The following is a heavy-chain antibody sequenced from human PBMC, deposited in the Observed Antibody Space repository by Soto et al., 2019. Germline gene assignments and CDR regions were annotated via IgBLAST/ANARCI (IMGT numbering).Heavy chain of an antibody. CDR2: ISYDGINK. V-gene: IGHV3-30*03. D-gene: IGHD5-12*01. CDR3: ARGGVATNWD. J-gene: IGHJ4*01. CDR1: GFTFSSYG. Sequence: QVQLVESGGGVVQPGRSLRLSCAASGFTFSSYGMHWVSQAPGKVLEWVAVISYDGINKYYADSVKGRFTISRDNSKNTLYLLMNKLRVEVMAVSYFARGGVATNWDWGHGTLVTVSS.